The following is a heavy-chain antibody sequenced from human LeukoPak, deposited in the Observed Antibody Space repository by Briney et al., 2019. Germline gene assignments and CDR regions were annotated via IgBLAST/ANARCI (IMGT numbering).Heavy chain of an antibody. Sequence: GGSLRLSCEASGFTFSRYGMSWVRQAPGKGLEWVSAIRGSGGSTYYADSVKGRFTISRDNSKNTLYLQMNSLRAEDTAVYYCAKDSVTMDTPDAFDIWGQGTMVTVSS. D-gene: IGHD3-10*01. CDR1: GFTFSRYG. V-gene: IGHV3-23*01. J-gene: IGHJ3*02. CDR3: AKDSVTMDTPDAFDI. CDR2: IRGSGGST.